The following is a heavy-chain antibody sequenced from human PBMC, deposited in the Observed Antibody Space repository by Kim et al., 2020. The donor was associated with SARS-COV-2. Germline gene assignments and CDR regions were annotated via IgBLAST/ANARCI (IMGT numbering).Heavy chain of an antibody. J-gene: IGHJ4*02. V-gene: IGHV4-31*03. D-gene: IGHD2-15*01. CDR3: ARVSRISPLDY. CDR2: IYYSGST. Sequence: SETLSLTCTVSGGSISSGGYYWSWIRQHPGKGLEWIGYIYYSGSTYYNPSLKSRVNISVDTSKNQFSLKLSSVTAADTAVYYCARVSRISPLDYWGQGTLVTVSS. CDR1: GGSISSGGYY.